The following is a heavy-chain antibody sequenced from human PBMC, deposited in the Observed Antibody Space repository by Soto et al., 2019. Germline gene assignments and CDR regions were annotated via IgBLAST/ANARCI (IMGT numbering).Heavy chain of an antibody. CDR3: ARDRISSILRSLDY. D-gene: IGHD3-3*01. V-gene: IGHV3-48*01. CDR2: ISSSSRTI. CDR1: GFTFSNYE. Sequence: GWSLRLSCAASGFTFSNYEMNWVRQAPGKGLEWISYISSSSRTIYYADSVKGRFTISRDNSKNTLYLQMNSLRAEDTAVNYCARDRISSILRSLDYWGQGTLVT. J-gene: IGHJ4*02.